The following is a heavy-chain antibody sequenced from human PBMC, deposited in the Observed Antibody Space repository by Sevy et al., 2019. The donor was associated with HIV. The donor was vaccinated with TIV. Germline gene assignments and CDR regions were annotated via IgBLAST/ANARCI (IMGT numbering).Heavy chain of an antibody. J-gene: IGHJ4*02. V-gene: IGHV4-59*13. CDR1: GGSMTSYY. CDR2: IYYSGST. CDR3: ARSVGMGNSLDH. D-gene: IGHD2-21*01. Sequence: SETLSLSCTVSGGSMTSYYWSWIRQPPGKGLEWIGDIYYSGSTNYNPSLKSRVTMSVDTSKNQFSLTLISVSAADTAVYNCARSVGMGNSLDHRGPGALVTLSP.